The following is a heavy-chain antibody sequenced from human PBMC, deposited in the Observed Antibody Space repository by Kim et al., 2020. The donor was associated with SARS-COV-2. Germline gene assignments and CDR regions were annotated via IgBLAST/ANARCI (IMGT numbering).Heavy chain of an antibody. CDR1: GYTFTNYG. J-gene: IGHJ4*02. Sequence: ASVKVSCRASGYTFTNYGIDWVRQAPGQGFEWMGWVTAYNGNTNYAQKFQDRVTMTTDTSTNTVYMELKNLRSDDTPVHFCTRDDWKFLPEDCWGQVTQV. CDR2: VTAYNGNT. CDR3: TRDDWKFLPEDC. D-gene: IGHD1-1*01. V-gene: IGHV1-18*01.